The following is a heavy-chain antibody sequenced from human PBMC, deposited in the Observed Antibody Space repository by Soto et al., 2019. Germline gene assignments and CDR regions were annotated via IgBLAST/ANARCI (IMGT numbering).Heavy chain of an antibody. CDR1: GYSISGGYY. V-gene: IGHV4-38-2*01. CDR2: IYHSGST. CDR3: ARGYSGSNFDF. D-gene: IGHD1-26*01. J-gene: IGHJ4*02. Sequence: SETLSLTCAVSGYSISGGYYWGWIRQPPGKGLEWIGSIYHSGSTYFNPSLKSRVTISVDSSKNHLSLKLTSVTAADTAVYFCARGYSGSNFDFWGQGTLVTVSS.